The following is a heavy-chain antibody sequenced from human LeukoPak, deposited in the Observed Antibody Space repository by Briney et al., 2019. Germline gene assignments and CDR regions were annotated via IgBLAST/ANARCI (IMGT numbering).Heavy chain of an antibody. V-gene: IGHV1-2*02. J-gene: IGHJ5*02. Sequence: GASVKVSCKASGYTFTGYYMHWVRQAPGQGLEWMGWTNTNSGGTNYAQKFQGRVTITRDTSISTAYMELSSLRSADTAVYYCARGVGGYNWFDPWGQGTLVTVSS. CDR2: TNTNSGGT. CDR1: GYTFTGYY. CDR3: ARGVGGYNWFDP. D-gene: IGHD1-26*01.